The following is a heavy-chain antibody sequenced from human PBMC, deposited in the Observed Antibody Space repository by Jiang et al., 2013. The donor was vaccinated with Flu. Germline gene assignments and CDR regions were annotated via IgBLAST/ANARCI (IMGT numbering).Heavy chain of an antibody. CDR2: IYHAGNS. CDR3: ARGGGGNWFDP. Sequence: LEWIGYIYHAGNSYYNPSLKNRVTISVDRSTNQFSLHLTSVTAADTAVYYCARGGGGNWFDPWGQGTLVTVSS. D-gene: IGHD3-16*01. V-gene: IGHV4-30-2*01. J-gene: IGHJ5*02.